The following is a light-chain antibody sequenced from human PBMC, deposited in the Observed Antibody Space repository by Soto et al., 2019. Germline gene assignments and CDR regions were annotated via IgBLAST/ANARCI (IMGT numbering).Light chain of an antibody. J-gene: IGLJ1*01. CDR3: SSYSSSSTLL. Sequence: QSVLTQPASVSGSPGQSITISCTGTSSDIGTYYYVSWYQHHPGKAPKLMIYEVSNRPSGVSNRFSGSKSGNTASLTISRLQTEDEADYYCSSYSSSSTLLFGTGTKLTVL. CDR2: EVS. CDR1: SSDIGTYYY. V-gene: IGLV2-14*01.